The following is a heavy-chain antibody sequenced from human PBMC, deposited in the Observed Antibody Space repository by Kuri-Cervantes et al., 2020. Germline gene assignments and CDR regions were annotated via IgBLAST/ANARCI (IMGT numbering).Heavy chain of an antibody. D-gene: IGHD5-12*01. J-gene: IGHJ4*02. CDR1: GYSISSGYY. Sequence: GSLRLSCAVSGYSISSGYYWGWIRQPPGKGLEWIGSIYHSGSTYYNPSLKSRVTISVDTSKNQFSLKLSSVTAADTAVYYCARHGGYELGHFDYWGQGTLVTVSS. V-gene: IGHV4-38-2*01. CDR2: IYHSGST. CDR3: ARHGGYELGHFDY.